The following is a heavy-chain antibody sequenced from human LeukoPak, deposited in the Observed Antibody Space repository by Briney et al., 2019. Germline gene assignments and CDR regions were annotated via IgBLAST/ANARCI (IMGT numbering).Heavy chain of an antibody. CDR1: GYTFTDYY. J-gene: IGHJ4*02. CDR3: ATSRKHCSSTSCYVVDY. CDR2: VDPEDGET. Sequence: ASVKVSCKASGYTFTDYYIHWVQQAPGKGLEWMGLVDPEDGETIYAEKSQGRVTITADTSTDTAYMELSSLRSEDTAVYYCATSRKHCSSTSCYVVDYWGQGTLVTVSS. V-gene: IGHV1-69-2*01. D-gene: IGHD2-2*01.